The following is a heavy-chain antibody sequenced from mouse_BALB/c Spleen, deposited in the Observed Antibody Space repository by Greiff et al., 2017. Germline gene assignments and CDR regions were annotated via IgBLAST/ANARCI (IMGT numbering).Heavy chain of an antibody. CDR3: ARKGRPYYDYDGFDY. J-gene: IGHJ2*01. D-gene: IGHD2-4*01. CDR1: GFTFSSYT. V-gene: IGHV5-12-2*01. Sequence: EVQLVESGGGLVQPGGSLKLSCAASGFTFSSYTMSWVRQTPEKRLEWVAYISNGGGSTYYPDTVKGRFTISRDNAKNTLYLQMSSLKSEDTAMYYCARKGRPYYDYDGFDYWGQGTTLTVSS. CDR2: ISNGGGST.